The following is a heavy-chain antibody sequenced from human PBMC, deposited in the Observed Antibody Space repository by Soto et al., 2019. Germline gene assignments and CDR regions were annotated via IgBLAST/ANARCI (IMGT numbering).Heavy chain of an antibody. J-gene: IGHJ6*02. CDR3: ARVGGSGSNYYYGMDV. D-gene: IGHD3-10*01. CDR2: IYYSGST. V-gene: IGHV4-30-4*01. Sequence: PSETLSLTCTVSGGSISSGDYYWSWIRQPPGKGLEWIGYIYYSGSTYYNPSLKSRVTISVDTSKNQFSLKLISVTAADTAVYYCARVGGSGSNYYYGMDVWGQGTTVTVPS. CDR1: GGSISSGDYY.